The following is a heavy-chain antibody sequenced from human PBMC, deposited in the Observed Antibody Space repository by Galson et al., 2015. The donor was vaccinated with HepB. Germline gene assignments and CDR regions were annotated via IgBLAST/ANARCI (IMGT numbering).Heavy chain of an antibody. Sequence: SLRLSCAASGFPFSNSAMNWVRQAPGKGLEWVSSISDTADSTDYADSVNGRFTISRDNSKNTLFLQLNSLTVGDTAEYYCAKGIYGEYRGFDYWGQGTLVTVSS. CDR1: GFPFSNSA. D-gene: IGHD4-17*01. J-gene: IGHJ4*02. V-gene: IGHV3-23*01. CDR3: AKGIYGEYRGFDY. CDR2: ISDTADST.